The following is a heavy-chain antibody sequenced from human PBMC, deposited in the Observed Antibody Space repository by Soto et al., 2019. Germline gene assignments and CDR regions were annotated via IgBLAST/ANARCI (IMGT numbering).Heavy chain of an antibody. Sequence: EVQLLESGGGLVQPGGSLRLSCAASGCTLSSYPMSWVRQAPGKRLEWVSAISGSGGSSTYYADSVKGRFTISRDNSKNTLYLQMNSLRVEDTAVYYCAKEDYGMDVWGQGTTVTVSS. CDR3: AKEDYGMDV. CDR2: ISGSGGSST. CDR1: GCTLSSYP. V-gene: IGHV3-23*01. J-gene: IGHJ6*02.